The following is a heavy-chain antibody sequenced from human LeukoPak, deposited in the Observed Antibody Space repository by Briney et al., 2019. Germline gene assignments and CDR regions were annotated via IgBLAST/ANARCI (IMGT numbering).Heavy chain of an antibody. Sequence: ASVKVSCKASGYTFTSYDINWVRQATGQGLEWMGWMNPNSGNTGYAQKSQGRVTMTRNTSISTAYMELSSLRSEDTAVYYCARGLIGYCSGGSCYVYYYYYYMDVWGKGTTVTVSS. D-gene: IGHD2-15*01. J-gene: IGHJ6*03. CDR3: ARGLIGYCSGGSCYVYYYYYYMDV. V-gene: IGHV1-8*01. CDR2: MNPNSGNT. CDR1: GYTFTSYD.